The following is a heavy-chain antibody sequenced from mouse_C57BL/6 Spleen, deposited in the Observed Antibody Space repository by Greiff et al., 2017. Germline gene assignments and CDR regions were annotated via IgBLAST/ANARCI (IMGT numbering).Heavy chain of an antibody. CDR3: ARSNWDEWYFDV. J-gene: IGHJ1*03. D-gene: IGHD4-1*01. CDR1: GYTFTSYW. V-gene: IGHV1-64*01. Sequence: QVQLQQPGAELVKPGASVKLSCKASGYTFTSYWMHWVKPRPGQGLEWIGMIHPNSGSTNYNEKFKSKATLTVDKSSSTAYMQLSSLTSEDSAVYYCARSNWDEWYFDVWGTGTTVTVSS. CDR2: IHPNSGST.